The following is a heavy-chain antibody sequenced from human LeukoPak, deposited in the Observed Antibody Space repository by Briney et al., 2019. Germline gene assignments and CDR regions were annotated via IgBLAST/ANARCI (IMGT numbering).Heavy chain of an antibody. Sequence: SETLSLTCSVSGGSISNYYWIWIRQPPGKGLEWIGYIYPGGNTMYNPALKSRVSISVDMSKNQFSLRLNSVTAADTAVYYCARQGYCTNGVGWSPWGQGTLVTVSS. D-gene: IGHD2-8*01. CDR3: ARQGYCTNGVGWSP. CDR1: GGSISNYY. V-gene: IGHV4-4*09. CDR2: IYPGGNT. J-gene: IGHJ1*01.